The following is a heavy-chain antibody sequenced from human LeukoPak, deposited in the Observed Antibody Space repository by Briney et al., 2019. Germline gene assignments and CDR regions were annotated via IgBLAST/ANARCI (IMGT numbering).Heavy chain of an antibody. Sequence: GGSLRLSCAASGLSFSSYEMNWVRQAPGKGLEWILYISSTGSAIFYADSVKGRFTISRDNSKNTLYLQMNSLRAEDTAVYYCARDGVYGGNSRDYYYMDVWGKGTTVTVSS. CDR2: ISSTGSAI. J-gene: IGHJ6*03. CDR1: GLSFSSYE. CDR3: ARDGVYGGNSRDYYYMDV. V-gene: IGHV3-48*03. D-gene: IGHD4-23*01.